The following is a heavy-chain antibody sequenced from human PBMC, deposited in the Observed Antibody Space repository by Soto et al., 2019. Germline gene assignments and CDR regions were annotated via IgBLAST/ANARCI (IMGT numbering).Heavy chain of an antibody. CDR3: ARTDYYDSSGYYGLDY. CDR2: IIPIFGTA. Sequence: SVKVSCKASGGTFSSYAISWVRQAPGQGLEWMGGIIPIFGTANYAQKFQGRVTITADESTSTAYMELSSLRSEDTAVYYCARTDYYDSSGYYGLDYWGQGTLVTVSS. V-gene: IGHV1-69*13. CDR1: GGTFSSYA. J-gene: IGHJ4*02. D-gene: IGHD3-22*01.